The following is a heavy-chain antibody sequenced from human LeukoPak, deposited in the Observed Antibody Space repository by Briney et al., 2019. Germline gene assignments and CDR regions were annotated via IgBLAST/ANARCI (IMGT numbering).Heavy chain of an antibody. J-gene: IGHJ5*02. CDR2: MNPNSGNT. D-gene: IGHD6-19*01. Sequence: SVKVSCKASGYAFSSYDINWVRQATGQGLEWMGWMNPNSGNTGYAQRFQGRVTMTRNTSINTAYMELSSLRSEDTAVYYCARGILSSGWELNWFGPWGQGTLVTVSS. CDR3: ARGILSSGWELNWFGP. CDR1: GYAFSSYD. V-gene: IGHV1-8*01.